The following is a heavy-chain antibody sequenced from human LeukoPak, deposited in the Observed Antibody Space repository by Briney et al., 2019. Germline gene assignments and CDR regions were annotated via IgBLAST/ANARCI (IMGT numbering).Heavy chain of an antibody. CDR2: IISIFGTA. CDR3: ARESGDSSGRDAFDI. D-gene: IGHD3-22*01. V-gene: IGHV1-69*13. J-gene: IGHJ3*02. CDR1: GGTFSSYA. Sequence: GASVKVSCKASGGTFSSYAISWVRQAPGQGLEWMGGIISIFGTANYAQKFQGKVTITADESTSTAYMELSSLRSEDTAVYYCARESGDSSGRDAFDIWGQGTMVTVSS.